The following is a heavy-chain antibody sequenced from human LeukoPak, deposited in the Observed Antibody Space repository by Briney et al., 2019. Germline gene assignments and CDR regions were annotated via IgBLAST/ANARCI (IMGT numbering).Heavy chain of an antibody. CDR3: TRLYDSGFDY. V-gene: IGHV3-73*01. CDR2: IRSKGNNYAT. J-gene: IGHJ4*02. Sequence: GGSLRLSCAASGFTFSGSAMHWVRQASGKGLEGVGRIRSKGNNYATAYAASVKGRFTISRDDSKNTAYLQMSSLKTEDTAVYYCTRLYDSGFDYWGQGTLVTVSS. CDR1: GFTFSGSA. D-gene: IGHD3-10*01.